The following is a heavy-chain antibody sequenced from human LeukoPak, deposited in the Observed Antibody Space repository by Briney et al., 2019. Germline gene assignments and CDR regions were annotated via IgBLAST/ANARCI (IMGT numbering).Heavy chain of an antibody. CDR3: ASDSPGYSGGSYFTY. D-gene: IGHD5-12*01. Sequence: GGSLRLSCAASGFIFRTYWMSWVRQAPGQGLEWVANIKQDGSEKYYVDSVKGRFTISRDNAKNSLYLQMNSLRDEDTAVYYCASDSPGYSGGSYFTYWGQGTLVTVSS. CDR1: GFIFRTYW. V-gene: IGHV3-7*03. CDR2: IKQDGSEK. J-gene: IGHJ4*02.